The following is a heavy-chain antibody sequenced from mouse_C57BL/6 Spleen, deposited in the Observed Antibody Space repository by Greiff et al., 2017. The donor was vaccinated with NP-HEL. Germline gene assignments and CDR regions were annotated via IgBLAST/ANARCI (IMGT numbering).Heavy chain of an antibody. J-gene: IGHJ4*01. V-gene: IGHV1-22*01. Sequence: EVQLQQSGPELVKPGASVKMSCKASGYTFTDYNMHWVKQSHGKSLEWIGYINPNNGGTSYNQKFKGKATLTVNKSSSTAYMELRSLTSEDSAVYYCASDYSNLYYAMDYWGQGTSVTVSS. CDR1: GYTFTDYN. CDR2: INPNNGGT. D-gene: IGHD2-5*01. CDR3: ASDYSNLYYAMDY.